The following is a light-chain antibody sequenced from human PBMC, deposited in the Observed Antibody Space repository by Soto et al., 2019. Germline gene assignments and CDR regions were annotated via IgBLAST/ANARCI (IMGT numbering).Light chain of an antibody. CDR1: QTISSW. V-gene: IGKV1-5*01. CDR2: DAS. Sequence: DLQMTPSPSTLSGYVGDRVTITCRSSQTISSWLAWYQQLPGKAPKLLIYDASRVQSGVPSRFSGSGSGTEFTLTIGILQPDDFVTYYCQQYDIYSYPLGQVTKEDIK. J-gene: IGKJ2*01. CDR3: QQYDIYSYP.